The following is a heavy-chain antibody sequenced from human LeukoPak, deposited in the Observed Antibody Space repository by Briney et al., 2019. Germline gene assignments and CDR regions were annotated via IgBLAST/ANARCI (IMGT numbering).Heavy chain of an antibody. D-gene: IGHD3-10*01. V-gene: IGHV3-30*02. CDR3: TKGSRGWEYGCHDY. J-gene: IGHJ4*02. Sequence: PGGSLRLSCAASGFTFSNYVMHWVRQAPGKGLEWVAFIRFDESDKYYADSVKGRFTISRDNFKNTLYLQMNSLRAEDTAIYYCTKGSRGWEYGCHDYWGQGTLVTVSS. CDR1: GFTFSNYV. CDR2: IRFDESDK.